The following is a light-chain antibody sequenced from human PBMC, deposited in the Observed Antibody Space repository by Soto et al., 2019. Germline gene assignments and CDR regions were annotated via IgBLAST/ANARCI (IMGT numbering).Light chain of an antibody. CDR3: QSYDSSLNAVV. Sequence: QSALTQPPSVSGAPGQRVTISCTGSSSNIGAGYDVHWYQQLPGTAPKLLVFGNTNRPSGVPDRFSGSKSGTAASLAITGLQAEDESDYDCQSYDSSLNAVVFGGGTKLTGL. CDR1: SSNIGAGYD. V-gene: IGLV1-40*01. CDR2: GNT. J-gene: IGLJ2*01.